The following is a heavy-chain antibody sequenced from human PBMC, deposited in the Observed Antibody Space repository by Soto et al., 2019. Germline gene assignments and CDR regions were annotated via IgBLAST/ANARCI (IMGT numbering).Heavy chain of an antibody. V-gene: IGHV4-34*01. Sequence: KPSETLSLTCAVYGGSFSGYYWSWIRQPPGKGLEWIGEINHSGSTNYNPSLKSRVTISVDTSKNQFSLKLSSVTAADTAVYYCARGRRSSGWYYNWFDPWGQGTLVTVSS. D-gene: IGHD6-19*01. CDR3: ARGRRSSGWYYNWFDP. J-gene: IGHJ5*02. CDR2: INHSGST. CDR1: GGSFSGYY.